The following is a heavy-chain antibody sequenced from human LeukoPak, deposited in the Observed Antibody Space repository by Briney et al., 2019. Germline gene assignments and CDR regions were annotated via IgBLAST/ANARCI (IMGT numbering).Heavy chain of an antibody. D-gene: IGHD1-14*01. Sequence: GGSLRLSCAASGFTFDDYGMSWVRQAPGKGLEWVPGINWNGGSTGYADSVKGRFTISRDNANNFLYLQMNSLRAEDTAVYYCATETNGRHYDYWGQGTLLTVSS. CDR2: INWNGGST. V-gene: IGHV3-20*04. J-gene: IGHJ4*02. CDR1: GFTFDDYG. CDR3: ATETNGRHYDY.